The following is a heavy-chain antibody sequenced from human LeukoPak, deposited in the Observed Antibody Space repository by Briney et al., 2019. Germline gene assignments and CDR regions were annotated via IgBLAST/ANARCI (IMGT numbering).Heavy chain of an antibody. V-gene: IGHV3-30*04. CDR2: ISYDGSNK. CDR3: ARGGMRGKISYTYYYMDV. D-gene: IGHD2-2*02. CDR1: GFTFSSYA. J-gene: IGHJ6*03. Sequence: GGSLRLSCAASGFTFSSYAMHWVRQAPGKGLEWVAVISYDGSNKYYADSVKGRFTISRDNSKNTLYLQMNSLRAEDTAVYYCARGGMRGKISYTYYYMDVWGKGTTVTVSS.